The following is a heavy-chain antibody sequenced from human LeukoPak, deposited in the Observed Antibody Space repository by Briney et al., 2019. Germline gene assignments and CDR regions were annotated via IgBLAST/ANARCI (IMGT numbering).Heavy chain of an antibody. Sequence: GRSLRLSCAASGFTFSSYGMHWVRQAPGKGLEWVAVIWYDGSNKYYADSVKGRFTISRDNSKNTLYLQMNSLRAEDTAVYYCARDFVGSGWYLALGYWGQGTLVTVSS. CDR2: IWYDGSNK. D-gene: IGHD6-19*01. CDR1: GFTFSSYG. CDR3: ARDFVGSGWYLALGY. J-gene: IGHJ4*02. V-gene: IGHV3-33*01.